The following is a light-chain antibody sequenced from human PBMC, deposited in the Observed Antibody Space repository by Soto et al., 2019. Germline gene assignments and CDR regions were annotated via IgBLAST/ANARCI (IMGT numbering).Light chain of an antibody. V-gene: IGKV3-15*01. Sequence: EIVMTQSPATLSVSPGERVTLSCRASQSVGRDLAWYQQRPGQAPRLLIYGASISATGIPARFSGSGSGTVFTLTISSMQSEDLAVYFCQQYNNWPPWTFGQETKVEIK. J-gene: IGKJ1*01. CDR3: QQYNNWPPWT. CDR1: QSVGRD. CDR2: GAS.